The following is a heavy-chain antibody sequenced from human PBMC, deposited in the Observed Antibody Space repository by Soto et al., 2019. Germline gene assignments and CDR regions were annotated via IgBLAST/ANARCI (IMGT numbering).Heavy chain of an antibody. CDR1: GYTFTNHY. V-gene: IGHV1-46*01. Sequence: QVQLVQFGAEVKKPGASVKVSCKASGYTFTNHYMHWVRQAPGQGLEWMGTINPSGGNTNYAQKLQGRVTMTRDTSTSTVYMELSSLRSDDTAIYYCARDGVTDNFYFDYWGQGTLVTVSS. CDR3: ARDGVTDNFYFDY. CDR2: INPSGGNT. D-gene: IGHD2-21*02. J-gene: IGHJ4*02.